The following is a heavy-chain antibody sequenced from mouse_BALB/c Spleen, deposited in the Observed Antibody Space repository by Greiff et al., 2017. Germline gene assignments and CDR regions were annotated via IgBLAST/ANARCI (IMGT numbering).Heavy chain of an antibody. V-gene: IGHV1-87*01. CDR2: IYPGDGDT. Sequence: QVQLQQSGAELARPGASVKLSCKASGYTFTSYWMQWVKQRPGQGLEWIGAIYPGDGDTRYTQKFKGKATLTADKSSSTAYMQLSSLASEDSAVYYCARGGNGAMDYWGQGTSVTVSS. D-gene: IGHD2-1*01. CDR3: ARGGNGAMDY. CDR1: GYTFTSYW. J-gene: IGHJ4*01.